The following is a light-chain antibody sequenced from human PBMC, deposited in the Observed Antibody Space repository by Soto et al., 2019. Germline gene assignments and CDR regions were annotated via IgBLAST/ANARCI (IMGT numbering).Light chain of an antibody. J-gene: IGKJ1*01. CDR3: QQYNSYSRT. CDR1: QSVSSN. CDR2: DIS. Sequence: EIVITQSPSTLSVSPGERATLSCRASQSVSSNLAWYQQKPGQAPSLLIYDISARATGIPTRFSGSGSGTEFTLTISSLQSEDFTTYYCQQYNSYSRTFGQGTKVDIK. V-gene: IGKV3D-15*01.